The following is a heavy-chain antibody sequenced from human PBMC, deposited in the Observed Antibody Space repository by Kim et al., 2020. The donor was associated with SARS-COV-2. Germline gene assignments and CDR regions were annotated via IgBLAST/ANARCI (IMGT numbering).Heavy chain of an antibody. CDR1: GFTFSGSA. Sequence: GGSLRLSCAASGFTFSGSAMHWVRQASGKGLEWVGRIRSKANSYATAYAASVKGRFTISRDDSKNTAYLQMNSLKTEDTAVYYCTRRGGKITFGGVIEPDYWGQGTLVTVSS. CDR2: IRSKANSYAT. CDR3: TRRGGKITFGGVIEPDY. J-gene: IGHJ4*02. D-gene: IGHD3-16*02. V-gene: IGHV3-73*01.